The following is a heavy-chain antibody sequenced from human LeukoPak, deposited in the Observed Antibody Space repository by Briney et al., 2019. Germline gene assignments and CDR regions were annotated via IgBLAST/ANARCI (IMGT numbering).Heavy chain of an antibody. J-gene: IGHJ4*02. D-gene: IGHD3-22*01. Sequence: ASVKVSCKASGYTFTSYGISWVRQAPGQGLEWMGWISAYNGNTNYAQKLQGRVTMTTDTSTSTAYVELRSLRTDDTAVYYCARDYDSSGYLGYWGQGTLVTVSS. CDR2: ISAYNGNT. CDR1: GYTFTSYG. V-gene: IGHV1-18*01. CDR3: ARDYDSSGYLGY.